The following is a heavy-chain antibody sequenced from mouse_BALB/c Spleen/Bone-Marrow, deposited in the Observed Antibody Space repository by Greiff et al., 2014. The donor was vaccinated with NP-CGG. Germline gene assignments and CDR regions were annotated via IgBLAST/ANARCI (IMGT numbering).Heavy chain of an antibody. V-gene: IGHV1S135*01. D-gene: IGHD3-1*01. CDR3: AREQTRAIDH. J-gene: IGHJ4*01. CDR2: IDPYSGGT. Sequence: VQLQQSGPELVKPGASVKVSCKASGYAFTGYYMHWVKQRHGTSLEWIGYIDPYSGGTNYNQKFKGKATLTVDKSPTTAYMHLNSLTSEDSAVYYCAREQTRAIDHWGQGTSVTVSS. CDR1: GYAFTGYY.